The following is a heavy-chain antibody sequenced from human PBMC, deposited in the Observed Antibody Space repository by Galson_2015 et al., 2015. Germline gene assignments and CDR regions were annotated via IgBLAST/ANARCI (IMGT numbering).Heavy chain of an antibody. CDR2: IKSNTDGGTT. CDR1: GFTFSKAW. D-gene: IGHD5-12*01. J-gene: IGHJ4*02. V-gene: IGHV3-15*01. CDR3: TTFSDSGWH. Sequence: SLRLSCAPSGFTFSKAWMSWVRQAPGRGLEWVGRIKSNTDGGTTEYAAPVKGRFTISRDDSKDTLYLQMNSLKTEDTAVYYCTTFSDSGWHRGQGTLVTLSS.